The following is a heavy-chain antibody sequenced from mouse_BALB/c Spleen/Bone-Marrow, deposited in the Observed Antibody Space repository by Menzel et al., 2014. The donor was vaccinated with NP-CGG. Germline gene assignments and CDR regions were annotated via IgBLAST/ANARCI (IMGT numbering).Heavy chain of an antibody. D-gene: IGHD4-1*01. Sequence: QVHVKQSGVELVRPGTSVKVSCKASGYAFTNYWIEWVKQRPGQGLEWIGVINPGSGGINYNEKFKGKATLTADKPSNTAYMQLSSLTSDDSAVYFCARELGRGFAYWGQGTLVTVSA. V-gene: IGHV1-54*01. CDR3: ARELGRGFAY. CDR1: GYAFTNYW. CDR2: INPGSGGI. J-gene: IGHJ3*01.